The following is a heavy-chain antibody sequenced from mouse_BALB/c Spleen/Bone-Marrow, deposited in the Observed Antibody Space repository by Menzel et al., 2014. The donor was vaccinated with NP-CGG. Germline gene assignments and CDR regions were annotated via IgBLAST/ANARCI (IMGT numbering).Heavy chain of an antibody. CDR1: GYTFTDYA. Sequence: VQLQQSGAELVRPGVSVKISCKGSGYTFTDYAMHWVKQSHAKSLEWIGVISAYYGDASYNQKFKGKATMTVDKSSSTAYMELTRLTSEDSAIYYCARDAMDYWGQGTSVTVSS. V-gene: IGHV1S137*01. CDR2: ISAYYGDA. CDR3: ARDAMDY. J-gene: IGHJ4*01.